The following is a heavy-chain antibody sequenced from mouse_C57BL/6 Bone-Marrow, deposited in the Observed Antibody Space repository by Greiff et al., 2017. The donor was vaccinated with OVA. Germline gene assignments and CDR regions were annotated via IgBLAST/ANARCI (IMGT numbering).Heavy chain of an antibody. CDR3: ARHGSPFAY. CDR1: GFTFSSYG. J-gene: IGHJ3*01. Sequence: EVKLVESGGDLVKPGGSLKLSCAASGFTFSSYGMSWVRQTPDKRLEWVATISSGVSYTSSPARVKGRFTISRDNSKNTLYLQMSSLKSEDTAMYYCARHGSPFAYWGQGTLVTVSA. D-gene: IGHD6-1*01. V-gene: IGHV5-6*02. CDR2: ISSGVSYT.